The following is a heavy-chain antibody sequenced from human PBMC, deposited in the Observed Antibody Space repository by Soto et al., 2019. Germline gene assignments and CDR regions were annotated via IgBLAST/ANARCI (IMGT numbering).Heavy chain of an antibody. J-gene: IGHJ4*02. Sequence: SETLSLSCTVSGVSINSDYWSWIRQSPGKGLEWIGYVFFSGSTNYNHSFKSRVTISVDTSKNQIYLRVTSVTAADTAVYYCARGRPIYNWIYWGQETLVTVSS. D-gene: IGHD1-20*01. V-gene: IGHV4-59*01. CDR3: ARGRPIYNWIY. CDR2: VFFSGST. CDR1: GVSINSDY.